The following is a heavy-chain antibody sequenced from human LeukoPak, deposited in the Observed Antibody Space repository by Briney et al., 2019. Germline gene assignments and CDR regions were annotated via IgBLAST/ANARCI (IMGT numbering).Heavy chain of an antibody. V-gene: IGHV3-23*01. CDR2: ISGSGGST. CDR1: GFTFSNYA. Sequence: GGSLRLSCAASGFTFSNYAMSWVRQAPGKGLEWVSAISGSGGSTYYADSVKGRFTISRDNAKNSLSLQMNSLRAEDTALYCCADQLLNYWGRGTLVTVSS. J-gene: IGHJ4*02. CDR3: ADQLLNY. D-gene: IGHD2-2*01.